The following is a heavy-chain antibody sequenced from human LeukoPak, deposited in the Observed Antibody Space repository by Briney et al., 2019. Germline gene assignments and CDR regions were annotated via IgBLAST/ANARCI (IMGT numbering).Heavy chain of an antibody. CDR2: IYSSGRT. Sequence: SETLSLTCTMSGDSISGSYWSWLRLPAGKGLEWIGRIYSSGRTNYNPALKGRVTMSVDTSKNEFSLKLTSVTAADTAVFYCARERGTIMNVGGPTRFDPWGQGILVIVSS. D-gene: IGHD3/OR15-3a*01. CDR1: GDSISGSY. J-gene: IGHJ5*02. V-gene: IGHV4-4*07. CDR3: ARERGTIMNVGGPTRFDP.